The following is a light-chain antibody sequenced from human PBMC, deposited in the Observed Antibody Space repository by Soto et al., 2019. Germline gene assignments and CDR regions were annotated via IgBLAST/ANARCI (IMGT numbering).Light chain of an antibody. Sequence: QSALTQPASVSGSPGQSITISCTGTSSDVGGYNSVSWYQQHPGKAPKLVIYEVTNRPSGISNRFSGSKSGNTASLTISGLQAEDEADYYCSSYTSSSTRVFGTGPKVT. V-gene: IGLV2-14*01. CDR3: SSYTSSSTRV. J-gene: IGLJ1*01. CDR1: SSDVGGYNS. CDR2: EVT.